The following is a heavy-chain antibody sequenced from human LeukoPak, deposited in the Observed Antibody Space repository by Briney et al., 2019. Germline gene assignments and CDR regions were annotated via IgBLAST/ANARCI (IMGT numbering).Heavy chain of an antibody. D-gene: IGHD2-2*01. CDR1: GGSISSYY. CDR2: IYYSGSN. V-gene: IGHV4-59*01. CDR3: ARGRCSSTSCYSDY. Sequence: SETLSLTCTVAGGSISSYYWSWIRQPPGKGLDWIGYIYYSGSNNYNPSLKSRVTISVDTSKNQFSLKLSSVTAADTAVYYCARGRCSSTSCYSDYWGQGTLVTVSS. J-gene: IGHJ4*02.